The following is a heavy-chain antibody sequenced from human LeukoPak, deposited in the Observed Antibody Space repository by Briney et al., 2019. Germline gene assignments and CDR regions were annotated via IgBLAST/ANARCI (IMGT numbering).Heavy chain of an antibody. CDR1: GFTFSSYS. V-gene: IGHV3-30*18. D-gene: IGHD3-22*01. CDR2: ISYDGSNK. Sequence: GRSLRLSCAASGFTFSSYSMHWVRQAPGKGLEWVAVISYDGSNKYYADSVKGRFTISRDNSKNTLYLQMNSLRAEDTAVYYCAKSTAYYYDSSGLNYWGQGTLVTVSS. CDR3: AKSTAYYYDSSGLNY. J-gene: IGHJ4*02.